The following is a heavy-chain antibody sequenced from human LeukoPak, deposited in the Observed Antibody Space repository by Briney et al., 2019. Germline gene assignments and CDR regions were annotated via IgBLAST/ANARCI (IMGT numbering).Heavy chain of an antibody. CDR3: ASEAAYDSSGYYYVLYYFDY. Sequence: GGSLRLSCAASGFTFSSYAMSWVRQAPGKGLEWVSAISGSGGNTYYADSVKGRFTISRDNAKNALYLQMNSLRAEDTAVYYCASEAAYDSSGYYYVLYYFDYWGQGTLVTVSS. J-gene: IGHJ4*02. D-gene: IGHD3-22*01. V-gene: IGHV3-23*01. CDR2: ISGSGGNT. CDR1: GFTFSSYA.